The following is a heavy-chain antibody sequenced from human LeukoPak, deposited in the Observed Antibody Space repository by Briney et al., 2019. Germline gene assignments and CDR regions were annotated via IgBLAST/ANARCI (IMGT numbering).Heavy chain of an antibody. Sequence: PGGSLRLSCAASGFTFDDYAMHWVRQAPGKGLEWVSGISWNSGSIGYADSVKGRFTISRDNAKNSLYLQMNSLRAEDMALYYCARTNVEMATTTIDYWGQGTLVTVSS. J-gene: IGHJ4*02. V-gene: IGHV3-9*03. CDR3: ARTNVEMATTTIDY. D-gene: IGHD5-24*01. CDR2: ISWNSGSI. CDR1: GFTFDDYA.